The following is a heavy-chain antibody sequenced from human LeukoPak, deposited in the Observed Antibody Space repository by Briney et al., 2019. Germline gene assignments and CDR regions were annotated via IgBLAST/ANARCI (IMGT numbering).Heavy chain of an antibody. J-gene: IGHJ4*02. V-gene: IGHV3-21*01. CDR3: ARDMRDGYNPYIDY. CDR2: ICSSSSYI. D-gene: IGHD5-24*01. Sequence: GGSLRLSCAAPGFTLSSYSMNWVRQATGKGFEWVSSICSSSSYIYYADSVKGRFTISRDNAKNSLYLQMNSLRAEDTAVYYCARDMRDGYNPYIDYWGQGTLVTVSS. CDR1: GFTLSSYS.